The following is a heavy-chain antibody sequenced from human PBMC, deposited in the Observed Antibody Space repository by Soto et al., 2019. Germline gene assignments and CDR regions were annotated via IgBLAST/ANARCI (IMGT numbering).Heavy chain of an antibody. J-gene: IGHJ6*02. CDR2: IIPIFGTA. Sequence: ASVKVSCKASGGTFSSYAISWVRQAPGQGLEWMGGIIPIFGTANYAQKFQGRVTITADESTSTAYMELSSLRSEDTAMYYCARAMSVAGTANYYYYGMDVWGQGTTVTVSS. D-gene: IGHD6-19*01. V-gene: IGHV1-69*13. CDR1: GGTFSSYA. CDR3: ARAMSVAGTANYYYYGMDV.